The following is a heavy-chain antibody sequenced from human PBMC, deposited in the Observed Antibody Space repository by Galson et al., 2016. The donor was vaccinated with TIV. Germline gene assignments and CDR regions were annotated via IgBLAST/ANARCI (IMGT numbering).Heavy chain of an antibody. V-gene: IGHV1-69*08. J-gene: IGHJ3*02. D-gene: IGHD3-16*01. CDR1: GGNFNSYS. CDR3: AREVAHVDSVMLNADAFVI. CDR2: IIPMLGRA. Sequence: SVKVSCKASGGNFNSYSIIWVLQAPGQGLEWMGRIIPMLGRANYAQKFQGRVTITADKSTSTAYMDVSSLTSEDTAVYYCAREVAHVDSVMLNADAFVIWGQGTRVTVSS.